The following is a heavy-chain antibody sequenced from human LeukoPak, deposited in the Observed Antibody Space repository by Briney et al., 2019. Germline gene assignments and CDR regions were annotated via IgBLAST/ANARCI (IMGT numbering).Heavy chain of an antibody. D-gene: IGHD6-13*01. CDR1: GFTFSSYA. CDR2: NSGSGGST. CDR3: AKQASSWYEGSYFDY. J-gene: IGHJ4*02. Sequence: GGSLRLSCAASGFTFSSYAMSWVRQAPGKGLEWVSANSGSGGSTYYADSVKGRFTISRDNSKNTLYLQMNSLRAEDTAVYYCAKQASSWYEGSYFDYWGQGTLVTVSS. V-gene: IGHV3-23*01.